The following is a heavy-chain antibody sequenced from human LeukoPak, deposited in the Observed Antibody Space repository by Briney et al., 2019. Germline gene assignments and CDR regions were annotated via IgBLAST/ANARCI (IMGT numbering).Heavy chain of an antibody. CDR2: INHSGST. CDR3: ARGRYYGSGSYYNARSYYFDY. V-gene: IGHV4-34*01. CDR1: GGSFSGYY. J-gene: IGHJ4*02. Sequence: KSSETLSLTCAVYGGSFSGYYWSWIRQPPGKGLEWVGEINHSGSTNYNPSLKSRVTISVDTSKNQFSLKLSSVTAADTAVYYCARGRYYGSGSYYNARSYYFDYWGQGTLVTVSS. D-gene: IGHD3-10*01.